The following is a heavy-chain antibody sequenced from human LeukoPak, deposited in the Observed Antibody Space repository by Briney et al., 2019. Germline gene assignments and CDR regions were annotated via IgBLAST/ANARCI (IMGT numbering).Heavy chain of an antibody. V-gene: IGHV4-30-2*01. D-gene: IGHD6-13*01. CDR1: GGSISSGGYS. CDR3: ARGPGYSSSWIGVGAPGYYGMDV. Sequence: PSETLSLTCAVSGGSISSGGYSWSWIRQPPGKGLEWIGYIYHSGSTYYNPSLKSRVTISVDRSKNQFSLKLSSVTAADTAVYYCARGPGYSSSWIGVGAPGYYGMDVWGQGTTVTVSS. J-gene: IGHJ6*02. CDR2: IYHSGST.